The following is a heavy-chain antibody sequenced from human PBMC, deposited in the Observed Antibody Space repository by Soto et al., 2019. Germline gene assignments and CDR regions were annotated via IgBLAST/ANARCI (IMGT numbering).Heavy chain of an antibody. CDR1: GFSLSTSGVG. Sequence: QITLKESSPTLVKPTQTLTLTCTFSGFSLSTSGVGVGWIRQPPGKALEWLALIYWDDDKRYSPSLKSRLTITKDTSKNQVVLTMTNMDPVDTATYYCARHPYYKPIDYWGQGTLVTVSS. CDR2: IYWDDDK. J-gene: IGHJ4*02. D-gene: IGHD3-22*01. V-gene: IGHV2-5*02. CDR3: ARHPYYKPIDY.